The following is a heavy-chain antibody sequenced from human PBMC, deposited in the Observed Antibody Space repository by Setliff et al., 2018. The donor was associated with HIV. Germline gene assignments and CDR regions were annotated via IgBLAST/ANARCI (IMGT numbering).Heavy chain of an antibody. V-gene: IGHV5-10-1*01. CDR3: ARHEDLGPLDF. CDR1: GNSFSNHW. CDR2: IDPSDSYT. J-gene: IGHJ4*02. D-gene: IGHD3-16*01. Sequence: GESLKLSCKGSGNSFSNHWISWVRQVPGQGLEWMGNIDPSDSYTHYSPSFQGHVTISADKSISTVYLLWSSLKASDTAIYYGARHEDLGPLDFWGQGTLVTVSS.